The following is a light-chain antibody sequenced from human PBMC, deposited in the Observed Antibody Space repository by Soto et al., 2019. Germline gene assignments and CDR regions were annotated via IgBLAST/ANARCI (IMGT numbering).Light chain of an antibody. CDR2: AAS. CDR3: QQLHDYPIT. J-gene: IGKJ5*01. Sequence: ILLTQSPSSLSASVEDRVTITCRASQGIDSSLAWYQKKPGKAPKLLIFAASSLQSGVPSRFSGSGSGTDFTLTISSLQPEDFATYYCQQLHDYPITCGQGTRLEI. V-gene: IGKV1-9*01. CDR1: QGIDSS.